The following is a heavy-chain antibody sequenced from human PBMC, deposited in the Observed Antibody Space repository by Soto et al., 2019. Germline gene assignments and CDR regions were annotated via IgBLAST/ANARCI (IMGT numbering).Heavy chain of an antibody. CDR3: AKDPYSGVLVPVAIGFDP. CDR1: GFTFSNYA. CDR2: ISGSGGSA. J-gene: IGHJ5*02. Sequence: RRLSCAASGFTFSNYAMTWVRQGPGKGLEWVSAISGSGGSAYYADSVKGRFTISRDNSKNTLYLQMNSLRADDSGVYYCAKDPYSGVLVPVAIGFDPWGQGTLVTVYS. V-gene: IGHV3-23*01. D-gene: IGHD2-2*01.